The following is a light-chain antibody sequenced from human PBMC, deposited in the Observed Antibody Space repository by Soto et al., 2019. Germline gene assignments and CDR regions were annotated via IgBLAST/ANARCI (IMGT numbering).Light chain of an antibody. V-gene: IGKV1-5*03. J-gene: IGKJ1*01. CDR1: QTINIW. Sequence: DIQMTQSPSTLSGSVGDRVTITCRASQTINIWLAWYQQKPGKAPKLLIHKASSLESGVPSRFSGSGSGTEFTLTISSLQPDDFATYYCQHYNSYSEAFGQGTKVDIK. CDR2: KAS. CDR3: QHYNSYSEA.